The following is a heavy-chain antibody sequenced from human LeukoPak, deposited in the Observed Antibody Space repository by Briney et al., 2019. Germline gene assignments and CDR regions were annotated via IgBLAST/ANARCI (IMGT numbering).Heavy chain of an antibody. CDR3: AKDFYYDSSGP. J-gene: IGHJ5*02. CDR2: IRYDGSNH. D-gene: IGHD3-22*01. Sequence: GGSLRLSCAASGFIFRSYGMHWVRQAPGKGLEWVAYIRYDGSNHYYAESVKGRFTISRDDSKNTLFLQMSSLRAEDTAIYYCAKDFYYDSSGPWGQGTLVTVSS. V-gene: IGHV3-30*02. CDR1: GFIFRSYG.